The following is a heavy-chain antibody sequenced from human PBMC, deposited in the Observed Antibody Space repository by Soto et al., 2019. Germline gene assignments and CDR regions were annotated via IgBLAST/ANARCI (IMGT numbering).Heavy chain of an antibody. CDR2: ISNSGNTI. CDR1: GFTFSDYY. Sequence: GGSLRLSCAASGFTFSDYYMSWIRQAPGKGLEWISYISNSGNTIYYADSVKGRFTISRDNAKNSLYLQMNSLRADDTAVYYCARGHDSSGGVDDWGQGTLVTVAS. V-gene: IGHV3-11*01. J-gene: IGHJ4*02. CDR3: ARGHDSSGGVDD. D-gene: IGHD3-22*01.